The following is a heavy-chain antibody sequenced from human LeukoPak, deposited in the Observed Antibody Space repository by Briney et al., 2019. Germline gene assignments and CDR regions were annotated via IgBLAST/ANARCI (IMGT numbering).Heavy chain of an antibody. D-gene: IGHD4-17*01. CDR2: ISSSSSTI. CDR3: ARGGDYGDY. CDR1: GFTFSSYS. V-gene: IGHV3-48*01. J-gene: IGHJ4*02. Sequence: GGSLRLSCAACGFTFSSYSMNWVRQAQGKGLEWVSYISSSSSTIYYADSVKGRFTISRDNAKNSLYLQMNSLRAEDTAVYYCARGGDYGDYWGQGTLVTVSS.